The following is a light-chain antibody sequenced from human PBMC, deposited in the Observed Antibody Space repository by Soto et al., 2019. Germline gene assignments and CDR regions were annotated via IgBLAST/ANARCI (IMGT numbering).Light chain of an antibody. CDR1: QSLSSD. Sequence: EIVLTQSPATLSVSPGERATLSCRASQSLSSDLAWYQREPGQAPRLLIYATSTRATGIPARFSGSGSGTEFTLTISSLESEDFAVYYCQQFNKWPLTFGGGTKVDIK. J-gene: IGKJ4*01. CDR2: ATS. V-gene: IGKV3-15*01. CDR3: QQFNKWPLT.